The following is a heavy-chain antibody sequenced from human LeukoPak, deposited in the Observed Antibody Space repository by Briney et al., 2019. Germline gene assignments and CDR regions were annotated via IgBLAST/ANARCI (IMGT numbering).Heavy chain of an antibody. V-gene: IGHV1-24*01. CDR2: FDPEDGET. Sequence: ASAKVSCKVSGYTLTELSMHWVRQAPGKGLEWMGGFDPEDGETIYAQKFQGRVTMTEDTSTDTAYMELSSLRSEDTAVYYCATGDCSSTSCNNYYYYYYMDVWGKGTTVTVSS. D-gene: IGHD2-2*02. CDR1: GYTLTELS. J-gene: IGHJ6*03. CDR3: ATGDCSSTSCNNYYYYYYMDV.